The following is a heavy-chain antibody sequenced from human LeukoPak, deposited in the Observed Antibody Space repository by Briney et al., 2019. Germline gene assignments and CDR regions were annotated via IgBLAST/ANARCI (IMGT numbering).Heavy chain of an antibody. CDR1: GGSFSGYY. CDR3: ARDLQSSGRFDY. J-gene: IGHJ4*02. V-gene: IGHV4-30-4*01. Sequence: PSETLSLTCAVYGGSFSGYYWSWIRQPPGKGLEWIGYIYYSGSTYYNPSLKSRVTISVDTSKNQFSLKLSSVTAADMAVYYCARDLQSSGRFDYWGQGTLVTVSS. CDR2: IYYSGST. D-gene: IGHD6-19*01.